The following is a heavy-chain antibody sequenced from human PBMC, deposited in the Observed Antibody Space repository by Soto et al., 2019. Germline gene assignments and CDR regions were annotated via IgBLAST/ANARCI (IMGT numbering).Heavy chain of an antibody. J-gene: IGHJ6*03. V-gene: IGHV4-59*08. CDR3: ARTPLERPYYMDV. Sequence: SETLSLTCTVSGGSISSYYWSWIRQPPGKGLEWIGYIYYSGGTNYNPSLKSRVTISVDTSKNQFSLKLGSVTAADTAVYYGARTPLERPYYMDVWGKGTTVTVSS. D-gene: IGHD3-3*01. CDR1: GGSISSYY. CDR2: IYYSGGT.